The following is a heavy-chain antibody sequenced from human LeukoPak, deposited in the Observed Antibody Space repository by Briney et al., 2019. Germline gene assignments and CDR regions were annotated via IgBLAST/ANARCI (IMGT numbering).Heavy chain of an antibody. CDR1: GGTFSSYA. D-gene: IGHD3-9*01. V-gene: IGHV1-69*04. CDR3: ARDEYDILTGYYDY. J-gene: IGHJ4*02. Sequence: SVKVSCKASGGTFSSYAISWVRQAPGQGLEWMGRIIPILGIANYAQKFQGRVTITADKSTSTAYMELSSLRSEDTAVYYCARDEYDILTGYYDYWGQGTLVTVSS. CDR2: IIPILGIA.